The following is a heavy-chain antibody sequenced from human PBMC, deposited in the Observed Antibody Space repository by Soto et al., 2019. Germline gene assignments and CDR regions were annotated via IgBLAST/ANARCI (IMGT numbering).Heavy chain of an antibody. Sequence: GASVKVSCKASGYTFTSYGISWVRQAPGQGLEWMGWISAYNGNTNYAQKLQGRVTMTTDTSTSTAYMELRSLRSDDTAVYYCARAPRGYSYGYGYYHYYGMDVWGQGTTVTVSS. CDR3: ARAPRGYSYGYGYYHYYGMDV. V-gene: IGHV1-18*01. J-gene: IGHJ6*02. CDR1: GYTFTSYG. D-gene: IGHD5-18*01. CDR2: ISAYNGNT.